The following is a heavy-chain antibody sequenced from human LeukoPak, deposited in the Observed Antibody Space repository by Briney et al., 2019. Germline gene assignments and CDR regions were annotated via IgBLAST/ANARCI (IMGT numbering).Heavy chain of an antibody. CDR3: ARVVLGRRWLQTSYYYGMDV. Sequence: SATVSCKASGGTFSSYAISWVRQAPGQGLEWMGGIIPIFGTANYAQKFQGRVTITADESTSTAYMELSSLRSVDTAVYYCARVVLGRRWLQTSYYYGMDVWGQGTTVTVSS. CDR2: IIPIFGTA. CDR1: GGTFSSYA. J-gene: IGHJ6*02. D-gene: IGHD5-24*01. V-gene: IGHV1-69*13.